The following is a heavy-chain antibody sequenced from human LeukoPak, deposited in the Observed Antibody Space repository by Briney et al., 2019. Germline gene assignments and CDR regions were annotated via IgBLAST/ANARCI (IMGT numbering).Heavy chain of an antibody. CDR1: GYTFTGYY. CDR3: ARQDIVVVVAATSNWFDP. D-gene: IGHD2-15*01. V-gene: IGHV1-2*02. Sequence: GASVKVSCKASGYTFTGYYMHCVRQAPGQGLEWMGWINPNSGGTNYAQKFQGRVTMTRDTSISTAYMELSRLRSDDTAVYYCARQDIVVVVAATSNWFDPWGQGTLVTVSS. CDR2: INPNSGGT. J-gene: IGHJ5*02.